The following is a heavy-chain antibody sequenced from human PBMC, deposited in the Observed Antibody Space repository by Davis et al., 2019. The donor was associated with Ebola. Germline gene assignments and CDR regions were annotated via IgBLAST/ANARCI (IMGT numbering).Heavy chain of an antibody. V-gene: IGHV4-59*12. D-gene: IGHD3-9*01. CDR2: IYYSGST. J-gene: IGHJ5*02. CDR1: GGSISSYY. Sequence: PSETLSLTCTVSGGSISSYYWSWIRQPPGKGLEWIGYIYYSGSTNYNPSLKSRVTISVDTSKNQFSLKLSSVTAADTAVYYCARGRKIRYFEAPRKDNNWFDPWGQGTLVTVSS. CDR3: ARGRKIRYFEAPRKDNNWFDP.